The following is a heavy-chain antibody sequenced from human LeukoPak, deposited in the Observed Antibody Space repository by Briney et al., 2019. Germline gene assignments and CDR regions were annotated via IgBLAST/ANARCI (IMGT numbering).Heavy chain of an antibody. V-gene: IGHV3-53*01. CDR1: GFIFSDHY. J-gene: IGHJ2*01. CDR3: AREKGSSWPRSYWYFDL. Sequence: GGSLRLSCAASGFIFSDHYMDWVRQAPGKGLEWVSVIYSGGSTYYADSVKGRFTISRDNSKNTLYLQMNSLRAEDTAVYYCAREKGSSWPRSYWYFDLWGRGTLVTVSS. D-gene: IGHD6-13*01. CDR2: IYSGGST.